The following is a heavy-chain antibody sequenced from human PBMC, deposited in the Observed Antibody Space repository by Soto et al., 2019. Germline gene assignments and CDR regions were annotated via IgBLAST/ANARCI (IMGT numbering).Heavy chain of an antibody. CDR2: ISYDGSNK. J-gene: IGHJ4*02. V-gene: IGHV3-30*03. D-gene: IGHD1-1*01. CDR3: ARGSFWGYAGTAIDY. CDR1: GFTFSSYG. Sequence: GGSLRLSCAASGFTFSSYGMHWVRQAPGKGLEWVAVISYDGSNKYYADSVKGRFTISRDNSKNTLYLQMNSLRAEDTAVYYCARGSFWGYAGTAIDYWGQGTLVTVSS.